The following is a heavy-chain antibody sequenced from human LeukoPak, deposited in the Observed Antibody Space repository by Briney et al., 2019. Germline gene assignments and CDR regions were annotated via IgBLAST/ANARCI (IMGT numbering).Heavy chain of an antibody. Sequence: SETLSLTCAVYGGSFSGYYWSWIRQPPGKGLEWIGEINHSGSTNYNPSLKSRVTISVDTSKNQFSLKLSSVTAADTAVYYCARGILGQWLRGRLYNRFDPWGQGTLVTVSS. CDR3: ARGILGQWLRGRLYNRFDP. D-gene: IGHD6-19*01. CDR1: GGSFSGYY. CDR2: INHSGST. J-gene: IGHJ5*02. V-gene: IGHV4-34*01.